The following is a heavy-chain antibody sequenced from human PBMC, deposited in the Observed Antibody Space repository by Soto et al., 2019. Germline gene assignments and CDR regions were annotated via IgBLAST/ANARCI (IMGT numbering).Heavy chain of an antibody. J-gene: IGHJ6*02. CDR1: GGSISSSNW. CDR2: IYHSGST. CDR3: ARDVRDIVVVVAATTYYYYGMDV. V-gene: IGHV4-4*02. D-gene: IGHD2-15*01. Sequence: PSETLSLTCAVSGGSISSSNWWSWVRQPPGKGLEWIGEIYHSGSTNYNPSPKSRVTISVDKSKNQFSLKLSSVTAADTAVYYCARDVRDIVVVVAATTYYYYGMDVWGQGTTVTVSS.